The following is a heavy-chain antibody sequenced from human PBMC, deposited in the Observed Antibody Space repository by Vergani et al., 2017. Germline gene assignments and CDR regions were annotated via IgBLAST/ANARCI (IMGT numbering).Heavy chain of an antibody. Sequence: EVQLLESGGDLVQPGGSLRLSCAASGFTFNHYAMNWVRQAPGKGLEWVSGISGSGGSTYYAGSVKGRFTISRDRSKNTLYLQMNSLSAGDTAVYYCAKANPRNSGYDYLYYYHAMDVWGQGTTVTVS. J-gene: IGHJ6*02. CDR1: GFTFNHYA. D-gene: IGHD5-12*01. CDR2: ISGSGGST. V-gene: IGHV3-23*01. CDR3: AKANPRNSGYDYLYYYHAMDV.